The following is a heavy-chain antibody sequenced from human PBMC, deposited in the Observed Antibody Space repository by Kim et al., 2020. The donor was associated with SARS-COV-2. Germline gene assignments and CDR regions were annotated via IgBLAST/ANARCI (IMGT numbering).Heavy chain of an antibody. Sequence: NPHYADHLKDRFTISRDNPRNTLYRQMDSLGAEDTAVYDCVVWLTTHFDHWGQGTLVTVSS. D-gene: IGHD3-22*01. CDR3: VVWLTTHFDH. V-gene: IGHV3-23*01. J-gene: IGHJ4*02. CDR2: NP.